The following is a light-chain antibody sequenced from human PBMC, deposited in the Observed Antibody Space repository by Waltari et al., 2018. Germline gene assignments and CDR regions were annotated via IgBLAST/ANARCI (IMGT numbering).Light chain of an antibody. J-gene: IGKJ4*01. CDR2: GIS. CDR1: QTISRY. CDR3: QQSNSIPLT. V-gene: IGKV1-39*01. Sequence: DIQITQSPSSLSASVGDRVTTTCRASQTISRYLNWYQQKPGKAPKLLIYGISSLQSGVPSRFSGSGSGTDVTLTISSLQPEDFATYYCQQSNSIPLTFGGGTKVDIK.